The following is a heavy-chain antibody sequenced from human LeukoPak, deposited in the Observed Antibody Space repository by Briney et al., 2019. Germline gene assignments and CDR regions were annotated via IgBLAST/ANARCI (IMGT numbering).Heavy chain of an antibody. CDR2: INPISGGT. D-gene: IGHD3-16*02. V-gene: IGHV1-2*02. CDR3: ARVLQDDYVWGTYRPFDY. J-gene: IGHJ4*02. Sequence: ASVKVSCKASGYTFTGYYMHWVRQAPGQGLEWMGWINPISGGTNYAQRSQGRVTMTRDTSISTAYMELGRLRSDDTATYYCARVLQDDYVWGTYRPFDYWGQGTLVTVSS. CDR1: GYTFTGYY.